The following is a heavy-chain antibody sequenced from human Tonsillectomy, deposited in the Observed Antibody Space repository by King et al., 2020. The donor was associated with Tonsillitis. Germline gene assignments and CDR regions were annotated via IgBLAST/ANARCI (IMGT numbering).Heavy chain of an antibody. J-gene: IGHJ4*02. CDR3: AKGSGDDFDY. CDR2: IQFDGSNK. Sequence: VQLVESGGGVVQPGGSLRVSCAASGFTFSSYGMHWVRQAPGKGLEWVAFIQFDGSNKYYADSVKGRFTISRDNSRNTMYLQMNSLRAEDTAVYYCAKGSGDDFDYWGQGTLVTVSS. D-gene: IGHD5-12*01. CDR1: GFTFSSYG. V-gene: IGHV3-30*02.